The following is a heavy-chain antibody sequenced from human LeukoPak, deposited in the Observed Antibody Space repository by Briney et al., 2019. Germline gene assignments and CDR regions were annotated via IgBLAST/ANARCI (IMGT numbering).Heavy chain of an antibody. D-gene: IGHD4-17*01. CDR2: ISAYNGNT. CDR1: GYTFTSYG. Sequence: ASVKVSCKASGYTFTSYGISWVRQAPGQGLEWMGWISAYNGNTNYAQKLQGRVTMTTDTSTSTAYMELRSLRSDDTAVYYCARDPTLDYGDYNGYFDYWGQGTLVTVSS. J-gene: IGHJ4*02. V-gene: IGHV1-18*01. CDR3: ARDPTLDYGDYNGYFDY.